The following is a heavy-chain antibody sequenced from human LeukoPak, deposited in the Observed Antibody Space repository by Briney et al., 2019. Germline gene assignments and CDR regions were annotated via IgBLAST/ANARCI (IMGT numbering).Heavy chain of an antibody. CDR2: RRSDGRAK. CDR1: GFTFTDYG. CDR3: AKDRASDGLSYFDF. V-gene: IGHV3-30*02. Sequence: GRSLRLSCAASGFTFTDYGLHWVRQAPGKGLEWVAFRRSDGRAKYYGDSMKGRFTVSRDTSKNTLYLQMNSLRPDDTAVYYCAKDRASDGLSYFDFWGQGTLVTVSS. D-gene: IGHD3-10*01. J-gene: IGHJ4*02.